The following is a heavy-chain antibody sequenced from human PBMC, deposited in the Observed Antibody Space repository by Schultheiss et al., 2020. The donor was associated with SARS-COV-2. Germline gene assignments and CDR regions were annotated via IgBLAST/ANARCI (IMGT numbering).Heavy chain of an antibody. CDR1: GFTFSTYG. V-gene: IGHV3-30*02. Sequence: GESLKISCAASGFTFSTYGMHWVRQAPGKGLEWVANIWYDGSNKYYADSVKGRFSISRDNSKNTLYLQMNSLRAEDTAVYYCAKGGIVGATPFDYWGQGTLVTVSS. D-gene: IGHD1-26*01. CDR3: AKGGIVGATPFDY. CDR2: IWYDGSNK. J-gene: IGHJ4*02.